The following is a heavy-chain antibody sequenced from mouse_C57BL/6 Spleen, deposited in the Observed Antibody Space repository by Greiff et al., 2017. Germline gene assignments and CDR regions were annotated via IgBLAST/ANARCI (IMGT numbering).Heavy chain of an antibody. J-gene: IGHJ4*01. Sequence: VKLQESGPGLVQPSQSLSITCTVSGFSLTSYGVHWVRQSPGKGLEWLGVIWSGGSTDYNAAFISRLSISKDNSKSQVFFKMNSLQADETAIYYCARNCDYDEDAMDYWGQGTSVTVSS. CDR2: IWSGGST. V-gene: IGHV2-2*01. CDR1: GFSLTSYG. CDR3: ARNCDYDEDAMDY. D-gene: IGHD2-4*01.